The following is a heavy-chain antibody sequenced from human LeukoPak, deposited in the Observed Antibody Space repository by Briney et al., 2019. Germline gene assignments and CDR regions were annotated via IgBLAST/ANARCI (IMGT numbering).Heavy chain of an antibody. Sequence: ASVKVSCKTSGFHFFSYYIHWVRQAPGQGLDWVGWINPQSGGTGYAQKFQDRVTVTSDASINTAYMELSRLRSDDTAVYYCATDPGHSGMDHWGQGSLVTVSS. D-gene: IGHD3-10*01. CDR2: INPQSGGT. CDR3: ATDPGHSGMDH. V-gene: IGHV1-2*02. J-gene: IGHJ4*02. CDR1: GFHFFSYY.